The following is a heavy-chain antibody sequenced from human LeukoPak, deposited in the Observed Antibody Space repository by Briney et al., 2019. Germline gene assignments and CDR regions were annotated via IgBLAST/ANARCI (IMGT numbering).Heavy chain of an antibody. CDR2: IYYSGST. D-gene: IGHD2-2*01. CDR3: ARRYLPGFDY. CDR1: GGSISTRDYY. J-gene: IGHJ4*02. V-gene: IGHV4-39*01. Sequence: PSETLSLTCTVSGGSISTRDYYWAWIRQPPGKGLEWIATIYYSGSTYYNPSLKSRVTISLDTSENQFSLRLSSVTAADTAVYYCARRYLPGFDYWGQGTLVIVSS.